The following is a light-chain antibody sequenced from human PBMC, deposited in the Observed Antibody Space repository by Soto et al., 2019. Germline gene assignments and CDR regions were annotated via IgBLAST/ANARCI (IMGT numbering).Light chain of an antibody. Sequence: EIVLTQSPATLSLSPGERAPLSCRASQSVSNYLAWYQQKPGQAPRLLIYDASNRATGIPARFSGSGSGTDFTLTISSLEPEDFAVYYCQQRSNWPPSTFGQGTRLVIK. CDR1: QSVSNY. CDR2: DAS. J-gene: IGKJ5*01. CDR3: QQRSNWPPST. V-gene: IGKV3-11*01.